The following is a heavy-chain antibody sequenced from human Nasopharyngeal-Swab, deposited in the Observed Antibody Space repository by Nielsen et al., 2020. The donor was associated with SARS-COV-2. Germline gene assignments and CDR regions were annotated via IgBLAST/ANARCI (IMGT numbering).Heavy chain of an antibody. J-gene: IGHJ4*02. CDR2: IGDKDHNYAT. V-gene: IGHV3-73*01. Sequence: GESLKISCAALGFIFSASAIHWVRQASGKGVEWVGRIGDKDHNYATTYGASVQGRFTISRDDSKNTAFLQMDSLKTEDTALYYCTTDFYFDYWGQGTLVTVSS. CDR1: GFIFSASA. CDR3: TTDFYFDY.